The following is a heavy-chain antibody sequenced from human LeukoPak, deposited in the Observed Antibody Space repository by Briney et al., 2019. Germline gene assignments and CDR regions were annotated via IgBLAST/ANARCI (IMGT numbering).Heavy chain of an antibody. D-gene: IGHD3-9*01. CDR1: GGSFSDYY. CDR3: ARGGRYFDWLSYR. J-gene: IGHJ4*02. V-gene: IGHV4-34*01. Sequence: SDTLSLPCAVYGGSFSDYYWSWIRQAPGKGLEWIGEIYPSRINNHNPSLKSRVSISVDTSRNQFSLKLTSATAADTATYYCARGGRYFDWLSYRGGQGTLVTVSS. CDR2: IYPSRIN.